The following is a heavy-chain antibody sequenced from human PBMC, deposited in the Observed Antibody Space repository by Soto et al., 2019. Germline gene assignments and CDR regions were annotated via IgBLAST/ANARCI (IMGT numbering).Heavy chain of an antibody. J-gene: IGHJ3*02. V-gene: IGHV3-23*01. CDR1: GFTFSTYA. CDR3: ATTTVTNRLPPDAFDI. CDR2: FSGSVGST. Sequence: EVQLLESGGGLVQPGGSLRLSCAASGFTFSTYAMTWVRQAPGKGLEWVSAFSGSVGSTYYADSVKGRFTISRDNSSNTLYLQMDSLRAEDTALYYCATTTVTNRLPPDAFDIWGQGTMVTVSS. D-gene: IGHD4-17*01.